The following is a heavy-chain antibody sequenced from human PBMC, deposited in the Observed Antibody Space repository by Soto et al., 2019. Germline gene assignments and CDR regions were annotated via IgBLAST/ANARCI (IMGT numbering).Heavy chain of an antibody. J-gene: IGHJ4*02. Sequence: SVNLSCKTSGGTFSIYTISLVRQAPGQGLEWMGRIIPILGIANYAQKFQGRVTITADKSTSTAYMELSSLRSEDTAVYYCASLSGKPDYWGQGTHVTVSS. CDR2: IIPILGIA. CDR3: ASLSGKPDY. D-gene: IGHD3-10*01. V-gene: IGHV1-69*02. CDR1: GGTFSIYT.